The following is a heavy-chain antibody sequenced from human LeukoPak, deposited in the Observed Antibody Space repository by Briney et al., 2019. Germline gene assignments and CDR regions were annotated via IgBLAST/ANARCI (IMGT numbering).Heavy chain of an antibody. J-gene: IGHJ4*02. V-gene: IGHV4-61*02. CDR3: ARHYYDSSGYYPWYFDY. D-gene: IGHD3-22*01. CDR1: GGSISSGSYY. CDR2: IYTSGST. Sequence: SETLSLTCTVSGGSISSGSYYWSWIRQPAGKGLEWIGRIYTSGSTNYNPSLKSRVTISVDTSKKQFSLKLTSVTAADTAVYYCARHYYDSSGYYPWYFDYWGQGTLVTVSS.